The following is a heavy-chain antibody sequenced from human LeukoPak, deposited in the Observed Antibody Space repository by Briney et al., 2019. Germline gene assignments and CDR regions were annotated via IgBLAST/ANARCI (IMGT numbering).Heavy chain of an antibody. Sequence: SVKVSCKAFGGTFISYAISWVRQAPGQGLEWMGGIIPIFGTANYAQKFQGRVTITADESTSTAYMELSSLRSEDTAVYYCARGKNYGGNFDYWGQGTLVTVSS. J-gene: IGHJ4*02. CDR1: GGTFISYA. D-gene: IGHD4-23*01. V-gene: IGHV1-69*13. CDR3: ARGKNYGGNFDY. CDR2: IIPIFGTA.